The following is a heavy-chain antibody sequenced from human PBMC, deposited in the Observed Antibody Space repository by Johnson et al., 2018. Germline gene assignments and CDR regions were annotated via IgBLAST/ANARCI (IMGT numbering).Heavy chain of an antibody. CDR1: GFTFSSYS. CDR2: ISSSSSTI. CDR3: ASLDSVVVVAGNQDYYMDV. J-gene: IGHJ6*03. Sequence: VQLVQSGGGLVQXGGSLRLSCAASGFTFSSYSMNWVRQAPGKGLEWVSYISSSSSTIYYADSVKGRFTISGDNAKNSLYLQMNSLRAEYTAGYYCASLDSVVVVAGNQDYYMDVWGKGTTVTVSS. V-gene: IGHV3-48*01. D-gene: IGHD2-15*01.